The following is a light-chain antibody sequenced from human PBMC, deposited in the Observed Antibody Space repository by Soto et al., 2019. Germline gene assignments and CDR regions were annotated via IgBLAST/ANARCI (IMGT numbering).Light chain of an antibody. Sequence: ENVLTQSPGTLSLSPGERATLSCRASQSVTSSYLAWYQQKPGQAPRLLIYRASSRATGIPDRFSGSGSGTDFTLTISRLQPEDFAVYYCQQYGSSKLSFGGGTKVEIK. J-gene: IGKJ4*01. CDR3: QQYGSSKLS. CDR2: RAS. V-gene: IGKV3-20*01. CDR1: QSVTSSY.